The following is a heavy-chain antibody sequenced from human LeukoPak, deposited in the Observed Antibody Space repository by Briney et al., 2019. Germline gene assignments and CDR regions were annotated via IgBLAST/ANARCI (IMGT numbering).Heavy chain of an antibody. D-gene: IGHD3-22*01. V-gene: IGHV3-30*18. CDR1: GFTVNGNY. CDR2: ISYDESNK. J-gene: IGHJ3*02. Sequence: GGSLRLSCAASGFTVNGNYMSWVRQAPGKGLEWVAVISYDESNKYYADSVKGRFTISRDNSKNTLYLQMNSLRAEDTAVYYCAKEAVNYYDSSGYFDDAFDIWGQGTMVTVSS. CDR3: AKEAVNYYDSSGYFDDAFDI.